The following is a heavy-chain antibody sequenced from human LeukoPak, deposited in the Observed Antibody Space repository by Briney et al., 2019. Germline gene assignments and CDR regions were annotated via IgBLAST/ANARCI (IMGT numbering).Heavy chain of an antibody. D-gene: IGHD6-13*01. CDR3: ARDLESSSWYGDYYYYYMDV. CDR1: GGSISSGGYY. V-gene: IGHV4-31*03. Sequence: SETLSLTCTVSGGSISSGGYYWSWTRQHPGKGLEWIGYIYYSGSTYYNPSLKSRVTISVDTSKNQFSLKLSSVTAADTAVYYCARDLESSSWYGDYYYYYMDVWGKGTTVTVSS. CDR2: IYYSGST. J-gene: IGHJ6*03.